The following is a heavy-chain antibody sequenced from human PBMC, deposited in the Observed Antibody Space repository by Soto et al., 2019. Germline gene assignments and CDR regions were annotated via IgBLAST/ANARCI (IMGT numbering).Heavy chain of an antibody. CDR2: ISGKTAKT. D-gene: IGHD2-2*01. J-gene: IGHJ6*02. V-gene: IGHV1-18*04. Sequence: ASVKVSCKASGYTFTSYGIIWVRQAPGQGLEWMGWISGKTAKTNYAQNLQGRVTITTDTSTSTAYMELRSLRSDDTAVYYCARVPREIILVGMDVWGQGTTVTVSS. CDR3: ARVPREIILVGMDV. CDR1: GYTFTSYG.